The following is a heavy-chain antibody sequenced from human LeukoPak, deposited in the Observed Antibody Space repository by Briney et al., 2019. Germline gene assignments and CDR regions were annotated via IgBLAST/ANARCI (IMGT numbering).Heavy chain of an antibody. CDR2: IYYSGTT. CDR3: AYNRNRIIDTFDI. J-gene: IGHJ3*02. CDR1: GGSISNYY. Sequence: PSETLSLTCTVYGGSISNYYWSCIRQPPGKGLEWIGYIYYSGTTKYDPSLKSRVTISIDTSKNHFSLKLSSVTAADTAVYYCAYNRNRIIDTFDIWGQGTMVTVSS. V-gene: IGHV4-59*08. D-gene: IGHD1-14*01.